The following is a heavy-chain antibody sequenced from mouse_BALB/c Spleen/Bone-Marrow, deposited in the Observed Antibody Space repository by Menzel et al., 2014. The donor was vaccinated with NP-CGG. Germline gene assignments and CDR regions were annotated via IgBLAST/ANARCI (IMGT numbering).Heavy chain of an antibody. CDR1: GFTFSDYY. V-gene: IGHV5-12*02. J-gene: IGHJ4*01. CDR3: ARPTIYYDYDGYAMDY. Sequence: EVKLVESGGGLVQPGGSLKLSCATSGFTFSDYYMYWVRQTPEKRLEWVAYISNGGGSTYYPDTVKGRFTISRDNAKNTLYLQMSRLKSEDTAMYYCARPTIYYDYDGYAMDYWGQGTSVTVS. CDR2: ISNGGGST. D-gene: IGHD2-4*01.